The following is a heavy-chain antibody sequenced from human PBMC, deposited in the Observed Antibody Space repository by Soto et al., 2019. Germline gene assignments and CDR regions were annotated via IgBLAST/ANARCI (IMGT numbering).Heavy chain of an antibody. V-gene: IGHV1-18*01. CDR1: GYSFTTYG. CDR2: ISAYNGNT. Sequence: QVQLVQSGGEVKKPGASVKVSCKTSGYSFTTYGISWVRQAPGQGLEWMGWISAYNGNTNYAQKLQDRVTMTTDTSTSTACMDLRSLRSDDTAVYYCAREGPAPYYYSGMDVWGQGSTVTVSS. J-gene: IGHJ6*02. CDR3: AREGPAPYYYSGMDV.